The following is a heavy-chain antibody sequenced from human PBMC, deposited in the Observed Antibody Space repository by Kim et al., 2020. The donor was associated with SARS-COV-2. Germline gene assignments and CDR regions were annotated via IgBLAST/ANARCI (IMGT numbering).Heavy chain of an antibody. V-gene: IGHV4-31*03. CDR1: GGSISSGGYY. J-gene: IGHJ6*02. CDR3: ARLWGGSANKYYYYDMDV. CDR2: IYYSGST. D-gene: IGHD3-16*01. Sequence: SETLSLTCTVSGGSISSGGYYWTWIRQHPGKGLEWIGYIYYSGSTYYNPSLKSRVTISMNTSKNQFSLKLSSVTAADTAVYYCARLWGGSANKYYYYDMDVWGQGTTVTVSS.